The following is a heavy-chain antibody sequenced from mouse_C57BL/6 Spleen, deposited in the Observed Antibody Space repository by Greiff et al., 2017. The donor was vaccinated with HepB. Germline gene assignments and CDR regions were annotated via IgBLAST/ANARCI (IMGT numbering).Heavy chain of an antibody. CDR1: SYTFTSYW. D-gene: IGHD1-1*02. CDR2: IYPSDSET. CDR3: ARLLSYFDY. Sequence: QVQLQQSGAELVRPGSSVKLSCKASSYTFTSYWMDWVKQRPGQGLEWIGNIYPSDSETHYNQKFKDKATLTVDKSSSTAYMQLSSLTSEDSAVYYCARLLSYFDYWGQGTTLTVSS. J-gene: IGHJ2*01. V-gene: IGHV1-61*01.